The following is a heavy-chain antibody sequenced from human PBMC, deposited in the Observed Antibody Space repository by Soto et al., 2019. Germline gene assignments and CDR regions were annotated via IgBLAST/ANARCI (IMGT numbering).Heavy chain of an antibody. D-gene: IGHD6-19*01. V-gene: IGHV3-48*01. CDR2: ISSSSSTI. CDR1: GFTFSSYS. J-gene: IGHJ5*02. CDR3: ARGLKKHSGWYRLYNWFDP. Sequence: GGSLRLSCAASGFTFSSYSMNWVRQAPGKGLEWVSYISSSSSTIYYADSVKGRFTISRDNAKNSLYLQMNSLRAEDTAVYYCARGLKKHSGWYRLYNWFDPWGQGTLVTVSS.